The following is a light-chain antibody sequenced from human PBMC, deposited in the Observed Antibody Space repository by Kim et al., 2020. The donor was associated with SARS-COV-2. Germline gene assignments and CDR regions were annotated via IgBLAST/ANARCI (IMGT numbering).Light chain of an antibody. CDR2: DAS. CDR1: QSVSSY. V-gene: IGKV3-11*01. Sequence: EIVLTQSPATLSLSPGERATLSCRASQSVSSYLTWYQQKPGQAPRLLIYDASNRATGIPARFSGSGSGTDFTLTISSLEPEDFAVYYCQKSRNWPAWTCGKGNKLE. CDR3: QKSRNWPAWT. J-gene: IGKJ2*02.